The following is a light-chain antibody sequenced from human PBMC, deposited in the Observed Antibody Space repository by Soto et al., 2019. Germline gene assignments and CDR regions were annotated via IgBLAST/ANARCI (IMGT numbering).Light chain of an antibody. Sequence: QSVLTQPPSASGTPGQKVTISCSGSSSNIGSNAVNWYQQVPGTAPKLLIYSDDQRPSGVPDRFSGSKSGTSASLAISGLQSEDEADYICAAWNDNLNGPSYVFGTGTKGHRP. CDR1: SSNIGSNA. CDR2: SDD. J-gene: IGLJ1*01. V-gene: IGLV1-44*01. CDR3: AAWNDNLNGPSYV.